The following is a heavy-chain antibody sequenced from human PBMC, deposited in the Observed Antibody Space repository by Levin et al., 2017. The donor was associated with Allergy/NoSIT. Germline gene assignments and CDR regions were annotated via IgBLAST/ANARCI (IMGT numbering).Heavy chain of an antibody. CDR1: GFTFSSYA. V-gene: IGHV3-30-3*01. CDR3: ARDPGIVATINSYFDY. D-gene: IGHD5-12*01. J-gene: IGHJ4*02. CDR2: ISYDGSNK. Sequence: GESLKISCAASGFTFSSYAMHWVRQAPGKGLEWVAVISYDGSNKYYADSVKGRFTISRDNSKNTLYLQMNSLRAEDTAVYYCARDPGIVATINSYFDYWGQGTLVTVSS.